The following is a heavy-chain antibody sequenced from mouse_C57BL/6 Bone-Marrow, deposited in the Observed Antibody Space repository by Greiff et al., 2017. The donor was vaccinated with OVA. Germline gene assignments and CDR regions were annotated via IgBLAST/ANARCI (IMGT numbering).Heavy chain of an antibody. Sequence: VQLKESGPGLVKPSQSLSLTCSVTGYSITSGYYWNWIRQFPGNKLEWMGYISYDGSNNYNPSLKNRISITRDTSKNQFFLKLNSVTTEDTATYYCAREYYGSRFDYWGQGTTLTVSS. J-gene: IGHJ2*01. V-gene: IGHV3-6*01. D-gene: IGHD1-1*01. CDR2: ISYDGSN. CDR3: AREYYGSRFDY. CDR1: GYSITSGYY.